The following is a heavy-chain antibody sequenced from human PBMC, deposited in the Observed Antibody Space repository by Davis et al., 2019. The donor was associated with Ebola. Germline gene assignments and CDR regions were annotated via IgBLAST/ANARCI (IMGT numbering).Heavy chain of an antibody. J-gene: IGHJ6*03. CDR2: ISSSSSYI. CDR3: AKVGSSTTRSYYYYYMDV. D-gene: IGHD2-2*01. CDR1: GFTFSSYI. Sequence: GASLKTSCAASGFTFSSYIMNWVRQAPGKGLEWVSSISSSSSYIYYADSVKGRFTISRDNAKNSLYLQMNSLRAEDTAVYYCAKVGSSTTRSYYYYYMDVWGKGTTVTVSS. V-gene: IGHV3-21*04.